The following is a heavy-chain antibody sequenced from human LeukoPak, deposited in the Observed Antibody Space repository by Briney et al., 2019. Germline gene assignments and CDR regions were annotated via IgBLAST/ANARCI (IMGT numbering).Heavy chain of an antibody. Sequence: GGSLRLSCAASGFTFSSYAMSWVRQAPGKGLEWVSAISGSGGSTYYADSVKGRFTISRDNSKNTLYLQMNSLRAEDTAVYYCAKGRRWELLEGGNWFDPWGQGTLVTVSS. J-gene: IGHJ5*02. CDR3: AKGRRWELLEGGNWFDP. V-gene: IGHV3-23*01. CDR2: ISGSGGST. CDR1: GFTFSSYA. D-gene: IGHD1-26*01.